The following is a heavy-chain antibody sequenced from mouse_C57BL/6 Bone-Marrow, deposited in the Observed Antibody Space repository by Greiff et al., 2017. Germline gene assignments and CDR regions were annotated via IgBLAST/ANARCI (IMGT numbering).Heavy chain of an antibody. J-gene: IGHJ2*01. D-gene: IGHD1-1*01. Sequence: QVQLQQSGAELARPGASVKLSCKASGYTFTSYGISWVKQRPGQGLAWIGEIYPRSGNTYYNEKFKGKATLTADKSSSTAYMELRSLTSEYSAVYFCARHYDGSSYGYWGQGTTLTVSS. CDR3: ARHYDGSSYGY. CDR2: IYPRSGNT. V-gene: IGHV1-81*01. CDR1: GYTFTSYG.